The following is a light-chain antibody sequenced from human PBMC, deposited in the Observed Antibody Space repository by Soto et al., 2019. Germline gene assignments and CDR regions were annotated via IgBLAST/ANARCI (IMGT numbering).Light chain of an antibody. V-gene: IGKV1-39*01. CDR2: AAS. J-gene: IGKJ1*01. CDR1: QSISSY. CDR3: HQYNSYWWT. Sequence: IQMTQSPSSLSASVGDRVTITCRASQSISSYLNWYQQKPGKAPKLLIYAASSLQSGVPSRFSGSGSGTEFTLTISSLQPDDFATYFCHQYNSYWWTFGQGTKVDIK.